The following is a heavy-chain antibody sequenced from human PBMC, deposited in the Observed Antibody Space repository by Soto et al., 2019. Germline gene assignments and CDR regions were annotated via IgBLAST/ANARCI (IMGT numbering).Heavy chain of an antibody. J-gene: IGHJ4*02. CDR2: INHSGST. CDR3: ARGGIAAAGHKKYYFDY. D-gene: IGHD6-13*01. Sequence: PSETLSLTCAVYGGSFSCYYWSWIRQPPGKGLEWIGEINHSGSTNYNPSLKSRVTISVDTSKNQFSLKLSSVTAADTAVYYCARGGIAAAGHKKYYFDYWGQGTLVTVSS. V-gene: IGHV4-34*01. CDR1: GGSFSCYY.